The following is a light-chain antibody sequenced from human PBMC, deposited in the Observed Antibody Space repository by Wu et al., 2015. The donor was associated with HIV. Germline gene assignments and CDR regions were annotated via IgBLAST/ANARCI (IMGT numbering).Light chain of an antibody. Sequence: DIQMTQSPSTLSASVGDRVTITCRTSQSIDIWLAWYQQKLGKAPKLLIYKASRLENGVPSRFSGSGSGTEFTLTISSLQPDDSATYYCQHYNSYSTFGQGTKVEIK. CDR1: QSIDIW. CDR2: KAS. V-gene: IGKV1-5*03. J-gene: IGKJ1*01. CDR3: QHYNSYST.